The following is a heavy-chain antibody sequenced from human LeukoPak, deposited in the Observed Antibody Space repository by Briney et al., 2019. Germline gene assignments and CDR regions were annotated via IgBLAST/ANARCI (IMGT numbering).Heavy chain of an antibody. V-gene: IGHV3-23*01. CDR2: ISGNGGGT. D-gene: IGHD4-23*01. CDR3: AKLSPYGGVGY. CDR1: GFTFSNSA. Sequence: PGGSLRLSCAGSGFTFSNSAMNWIRQAPGKGLEWVSAISGNGGGTYYADSVKGRFTISRDNSKNTLYLQMNSLSAEDTAVYFCAKLSPYGGVGYWGQGTLVTVSS. J-gene: IGHJ4*02.